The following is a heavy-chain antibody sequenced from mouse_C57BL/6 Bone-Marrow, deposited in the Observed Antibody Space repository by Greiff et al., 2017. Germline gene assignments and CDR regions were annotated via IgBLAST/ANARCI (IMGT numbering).Heavy chain of an antibody. V-gene: IGHV14-4*01. D-gene: IGHD2-3*01. Sequence: VQLKESGAELVRPGASVKLSCTASGLNIKDDYMHWVKQRPEQGLEWIGWIDPENGDTEYASKFQGKATITADTSSNTAYLQLSSLTSEDTAVYYCTTRGLYDGYPYYFDYWGQGTTLTVSS. J-gene: IGHJ2*01. CDR2: IDPENGDT. CDR1: GLNIKDDY. CDR3: TTRGLYDGYPYYFDY.